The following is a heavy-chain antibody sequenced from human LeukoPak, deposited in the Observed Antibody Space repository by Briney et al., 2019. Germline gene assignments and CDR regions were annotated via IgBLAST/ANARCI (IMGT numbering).Heavy chain of an antibody. Sequence: SETLSLTCTVSGGSIYSYYWSWIRQPPGKGLEGIGYIYNSGSTNYNPSLKSRVTISVDTSKNQVSLKLSSVTAADTAVYYCARTYPTYCSSTSCPVGVWGQGTLVTVSS. CDR2: IYNSGST. CDR3: ARTYPTYCSSTSCPVGV. D-gene: IGHD2-2*01. V-gene: IGHV4-59*01. J-gene: IGHJ4*02. CDR1: GGSIYSYY.